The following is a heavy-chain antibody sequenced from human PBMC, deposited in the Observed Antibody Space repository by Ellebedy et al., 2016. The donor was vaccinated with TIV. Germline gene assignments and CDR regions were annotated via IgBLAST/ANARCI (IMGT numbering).Heavy chain of an antibody. V-gene: IGHV1-58*01. D-gene: IGHD3-3*01. CDR3: TAGNILEWLLGAPTSYNYNGMDV. CDR1: GFTFASSA. Sequence: AASVKVSCKASGFTFASSAVHWVRQARGQRLEWIGWIVVDSGNTNSTQKFQQRVTITRDMSTSTAYMALSSLRSEDTAMYYCTAGNILEWLLGAPTSYNYNGMDVWGQGTTVTVSS. J-gene: IGHJ6*02. CDR2: IVVDSGNT.